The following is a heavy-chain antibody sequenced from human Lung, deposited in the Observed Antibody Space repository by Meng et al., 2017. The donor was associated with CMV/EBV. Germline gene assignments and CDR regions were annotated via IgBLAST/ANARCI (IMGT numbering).Heavy chain of an antibody. J-gene: IGHJ4*02. V-gene: IGHV4-39*01. Sequence: SETLSLXXAVSGGTIKINSCYWAWIRQTPGQGLEWIGSVFYSGSTYYNPSLKSRVTISVDTSKNQFSLNVYSVTAADTAVFYCARHFGSGSYPFDDWGQGXLVTVSS. CDR2: VFYSGST. CDR3: ARHFGSGSYPFDD. D-gene: IGHD1-26*01. CDR1: GGTIKINSCY.